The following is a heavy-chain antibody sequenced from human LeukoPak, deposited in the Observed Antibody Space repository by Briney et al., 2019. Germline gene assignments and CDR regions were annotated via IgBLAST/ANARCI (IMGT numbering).Heavy chain of an antibody. Sequence: GGSLRLSCAASGFTFRNYATGWVRQAPGKGLEWVSSISETGGGTYYADSVKGRFTISRDNSKNTLYLQMNSLRAEDTAVYYCAKGSRSGGSYYFDYWGQGTLVTVSS. CDR1: GFTFRNYA. D-gene: IGHD2-15*01. CDR3: AKGSRSGGSYYFDY. J-gene: IGHJ4*02. V-gene: IGHV3-23*01. CDR2: ISETGGGT.